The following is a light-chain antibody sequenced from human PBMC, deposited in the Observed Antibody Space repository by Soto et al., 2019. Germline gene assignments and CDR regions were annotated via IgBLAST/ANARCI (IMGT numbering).Light chain of an antibody. Sequence: DIQMTQSPSSLSASVGDSVTITCRASQNIETYLNWYQVKPGKAPKLLLSVAPGFQGEVPSYFSGSGSGTDFTLTISSRQPEDFATYYCQQSYSSPRTFGQGTKVEIK. J-gene: IGKJ1*01. CDR1: QNIETY. CDR2: VAP. CDR3: QQSYSSPRT. V-gene: IGKV1-39*01.